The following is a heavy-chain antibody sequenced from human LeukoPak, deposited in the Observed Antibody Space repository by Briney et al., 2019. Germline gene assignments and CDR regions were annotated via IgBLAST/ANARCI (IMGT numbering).Heavy chain of an antibody. Sequence: PGGSLRLSCAASGFTFDDYAMHWVRQAPGKRLEWVSLISGDGGSTYYADSVKGRFTVSRDNSKYYLYLQMNSLRTADTALYYCAKVNYYYYDSNGYYDYWGEGNLVTVSS. V-gene: IGHV3-43*02. CDR1: GFTFDDYA. D-gene: IGHD3-22*01. J-gene: IGHJ4*02. CDR3: AKVNYYYYDSNGYYDY. CDR2: ISGDGGST.